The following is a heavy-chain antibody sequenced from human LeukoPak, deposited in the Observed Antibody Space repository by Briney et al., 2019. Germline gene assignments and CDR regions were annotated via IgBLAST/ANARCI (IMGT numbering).Heavy chain of an antibody. CDR1: RFAFSSYA. CDR3: ARSANPGVHDFDP. V-gene: IGHV3-48*02. Sequence: PGGSLRLSCTASRFAFSSYAMAWVRQAPGKGLEWLSYISSSSKINYADSVKGRFTISRDKAKNSLYLQMISLRDEDTAVYYCARSANPGVHDFDPWGQGTLVTVSS. D-gene: IGHD6-6*01. CDR2: ISSSSKI. J-gene: IGHJ5*02.